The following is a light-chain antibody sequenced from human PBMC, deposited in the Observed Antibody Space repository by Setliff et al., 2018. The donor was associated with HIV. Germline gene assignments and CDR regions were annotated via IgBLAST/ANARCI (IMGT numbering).Light chain of an antibody. CDR2: DVS. CDR3: SSYTSSTPLYV. J-gene: IGLJ1*01. V-gene: IGLV2-14*03. CDR1: SGDVGGYSF. Sequence: QSALTQPASVSGSPGQSITISCTGASGDVGGYSFVSWYQQHPGKAPKLMIYDVSYRPSGVSDRFSGSKSGNTASLTISGLQAEDEADYYCSSYTSSTPLYVFGTGTKVTVL.